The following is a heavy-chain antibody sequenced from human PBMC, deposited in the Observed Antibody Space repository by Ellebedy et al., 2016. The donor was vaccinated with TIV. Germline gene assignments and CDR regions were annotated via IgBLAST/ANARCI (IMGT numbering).Heavy chain of an antibody. V-gene: IGHV4-34*01. CDR2: MSHSGGT. Sequence: MPSETLSLTCEVFGGSLSGFAWTWIRQSPIRGLEWIGEMSHSGGTKYNPSLESRVTFSLDTSKKQISLTLTSVTAADTAKYYCARGLGYFGSRRRWFDSWGQGSLVTVSS. D-gene: IGHD3-10*01. CDR1: GGSLSGFA. CDR3: ARGLGYFGSRRRWFDS. J-gene: IGHJ5*02.